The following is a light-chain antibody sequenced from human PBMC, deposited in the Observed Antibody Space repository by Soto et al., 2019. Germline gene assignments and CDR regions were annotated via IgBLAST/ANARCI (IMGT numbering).Light chain of an antibody. V-gene: IGKV1-9*01. CDR1: QGISSY. Sequence: IQLTQSPSSLSASVGDRVTITCRASQGISSYLAWYQQKPGKAPKLLIYAASTSQSGVPSRFSGSGSGTDFTLTISCLQSEDFATYYCQQYYSYPQITFGQGTRLEIK. CDR3: QQYYSYPQIT. J-gene: IGKJ5*01. CDR2: AAS.